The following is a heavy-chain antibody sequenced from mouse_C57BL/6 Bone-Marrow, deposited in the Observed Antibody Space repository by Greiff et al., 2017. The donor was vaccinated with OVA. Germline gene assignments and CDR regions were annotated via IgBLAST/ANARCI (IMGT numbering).Heavy chain of an antibody. J-gene: IGHJ2*01. CDR3: ARWAFDY. Sequence: VKLQQPGAELVMPGASVKLSCKASGYTFTSYWMHWVKQRPGQGLEWIGEIDPSDSYTNYNQQFKGKSTLTVDKSSSTAYMQLSSLTSEDSAVYYCARWAFDYWGQGTTLTVSS. CDR1: GYTFTSYW. V-gene: IGHV1-69*01. CDR2: IDPSDSYT.